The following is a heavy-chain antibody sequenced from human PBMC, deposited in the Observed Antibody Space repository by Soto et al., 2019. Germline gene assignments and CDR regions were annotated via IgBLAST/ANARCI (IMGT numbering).Heavy chain of an antibody. CDR3: ARVEAWTDEAFDI. CDR1: GFTVSNYG. Sequence: QVQLVESGGGVVQPGQSLRLSCAASGFTVSNYGMHWVRQAPGKGLEWVAVIWKDGNNKYYRDSVKGRFTISRDNSKNPLELQMSSLRGEDTAVYYCARVEAWTDEAFDIWGQGTMVTVSS. V-gene: IGHV3-33*01. J-gene: IGHJ3*02. D-gene: IGHD5-12*01. CDR2: IWKDGNNK.